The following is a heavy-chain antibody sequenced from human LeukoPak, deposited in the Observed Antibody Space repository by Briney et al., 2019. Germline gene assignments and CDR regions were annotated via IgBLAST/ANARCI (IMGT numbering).Heavy chain of an antibody. CDR1: GFTFSSYG. CDR3: AKDPYDSSGYYFDY. J-gene: IGHJ4*02. V-gene: IGHV3-30*18. D-gene: IGHD3-22*01. Sequence: GGSLRLSCAASGFTFSSYGMHWVRQAPGKGLEWVAVISYDGSNKYYADSVKGRFTISRDNSKNTLYLQMNSLRAEDTAVYYCAKDPYDSSGYYFDYWGQGTLVTVSS. CDR2: ISYDGSNK.